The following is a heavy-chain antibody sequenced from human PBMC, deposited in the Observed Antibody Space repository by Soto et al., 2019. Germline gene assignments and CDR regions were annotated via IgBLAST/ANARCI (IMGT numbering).Heavy chain of an antibody. CDR1: GFTFSSYA. CDR2: ISGSGGST. V-gene: IGHV3-23*01. J-gene: IGHJ4*02. CDR3: AKDVPSNYYYYGWGSYPYYY. D-gene: IGHD3-16*02. Sequence: GGSLRLSCAASGFTFSSYAMSWVRQAPGKGLEWVSAISGSGGSTYYADSVKGRFTISRDNSKNTLYLQMNSLRAEDTAVYYCAKDVPSNYYYYGWGSYPYYYSAQRTLVTVSA.